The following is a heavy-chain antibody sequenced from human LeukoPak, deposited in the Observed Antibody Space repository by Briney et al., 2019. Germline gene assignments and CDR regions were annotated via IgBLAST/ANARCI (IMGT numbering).Heavy chain of an antibody. CDR3: ARDAAAQQLVHYFDY. D-gene: IGHD6-13*01. J-gene: IGHJ4*02. Sequence: GGSLRLSCAASGLTVSTNYMSWVRQAPGKGLEWVSLIYSGGSTYYADSVKGRFTISRDNSENMLYLQMNSLRAEDTAVYYCARDAAAQQLVHYFDYWGQGTLVTVSS. CDR2: IYSGGST. V-gene: IGHV3-53*01. CDR1: GLTVSTNY.